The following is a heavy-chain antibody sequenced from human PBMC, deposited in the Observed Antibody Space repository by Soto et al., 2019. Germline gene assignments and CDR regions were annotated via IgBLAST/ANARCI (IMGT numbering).Heavy chain of an antibody. CDR3: ARAGGYIAARTFFDY. CDR1: GGSIISGGYS. CDR2: IYHSGSA. Sequence: SETLSLTCAVSGGSIISGGYSWSWIRQPPGKGLEWIGYIYHSGSAYYNPSLKSRVTISVDRSKNQFSLKLSSVTAADTAVYYCARAGGYIAARTFFDYWGQGTLVTVSS. J-gene: IGHJ4*02. V-gene: IGHV4-30-2*01. D-gene: IGHD6-6*01.